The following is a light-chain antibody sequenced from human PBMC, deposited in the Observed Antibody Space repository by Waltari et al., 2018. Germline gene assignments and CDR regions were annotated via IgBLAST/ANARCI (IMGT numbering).Light chain of an antibody. Sequence: DIQMTQSPSTLSASVGDRLTITCRASQSISSWLAWYQQKPGRAPKLLIYKASSLESGVPSRFSGSGSGTEFTLTISSLQPDDFATYYCQQYNSSFGQGTKLEIK. CDR1: QSISSW. CDR2: KAS. CDR3: QQYNSS. J-gene: IGKJ2*01. V-gene: IGKV1-5*03.